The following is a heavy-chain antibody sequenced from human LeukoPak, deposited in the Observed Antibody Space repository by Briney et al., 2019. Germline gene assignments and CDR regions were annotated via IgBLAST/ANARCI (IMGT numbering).Heavy chain of an antibody. CDR3: ARGSAGSSPMGV. V-gene: IGHV1-69*04. CDR1: GGTFSSYA. Sequence: SVKVSCKASGGTFSSYAISWVRQAPGQGLEWMGRIIPILGIANYAQKFQGRVSITADKSTSTAYMELSRLRSDDTAVYYCARGSAGSSPMGVWGQGTTVTVSS. CDR2: IIPILGIA. D-gene: IGHD6-13*01. J-gene: IGHJ6*02.